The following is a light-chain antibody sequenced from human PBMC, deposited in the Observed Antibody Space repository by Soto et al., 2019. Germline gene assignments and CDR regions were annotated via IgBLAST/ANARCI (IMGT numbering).Light chain of an antibody. CDR1: QSVTSTY. Sequence: DTVLTQSPGTLSLSPGERATLSCRASQSVTSTYLAWYQHRPGQAPRLLIYGASTRATGIPDRFSGSGSGTDFTLTISRLEPEDFAVYYCQQYAYPPWTFGHGNKVEIK. V-gene: IGKV3-20*01. CDR3: QQYAYPPWT. J-gene: IGKJ1*01. CDR2: GAS.